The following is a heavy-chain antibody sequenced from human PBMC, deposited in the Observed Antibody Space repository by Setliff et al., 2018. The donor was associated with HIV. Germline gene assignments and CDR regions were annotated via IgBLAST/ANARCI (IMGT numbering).Heavy chain of an antibody. V-gene: IGHV4-34*01. D-gene: IGHD3-3*01. CDR2: ITHSGSA. CDR1: GGSFSGYY. J-gene: IGHJ4*02. Sequence: PSETLSLTCAVYGGSFSGYYCWSWIRQSPGERLEWIGDITHSGSAEYSPSFRSHVTISVDTSKNQFSLKLTSVTATDTAVYYCARGGGFWSGQLDYWGQGTLVTVSS. CDR3: ARGGGFWSGQLDY.